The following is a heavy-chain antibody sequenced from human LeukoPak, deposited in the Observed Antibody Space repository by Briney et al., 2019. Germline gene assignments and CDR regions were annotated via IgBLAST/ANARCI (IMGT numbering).Heavy chain of an antibody. V-gene: IGHV3-9*03. J-gene: IGHJ3*02. CDR1: GFNFDDYA. CDR2: ISWNSVTI. Sequence: PGRSLRLSCAASGFNFDDYAMHWVRQAPGKGLEWVSGISWNSVTIVYADSVKGRFTISRDNAKNSLYLQMNSLRAEDMALYYCAKDEFVASDFTGAFDIWGQGTMVTVSS. D-gene: IGHD2-8*02. CDR3: AKDEFVASDFTGAFDI.